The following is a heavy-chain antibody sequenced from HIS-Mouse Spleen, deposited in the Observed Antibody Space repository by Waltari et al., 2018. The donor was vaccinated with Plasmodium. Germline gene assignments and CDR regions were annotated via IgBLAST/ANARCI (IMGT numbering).Heavy chain of an antibody. CDR2: INSDGST. Sequence: EVQLVESGGGLIQPGGSLRLSCAASGFTVSSNYMSWVRQAPGKGLVWVSRINSDGSTDYAASVQGRFTSTRDNSKNTLYLQMNSLRAEDSAVYYCARGMKSSSSAFDIWGQGTMVTVSS. CDR1: GFTVSSNY. J-gene: IGHJ3*02. CDR3: ARGMKSSSSAFDI. D-gene: IGHD6-6*01. V-gene: IGHV3-53*01.